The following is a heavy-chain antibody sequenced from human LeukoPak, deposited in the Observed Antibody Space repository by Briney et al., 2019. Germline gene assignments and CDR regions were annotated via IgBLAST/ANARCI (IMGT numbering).Heavy chain of an antibody. CDR3: ARRAGYCSGGSCYLDY. CDR1: GFTFSSYA. CDR2: ISGSGGST. D-gene: IGHD2-15*01. Sequence: GGSLRLSCAASGFTFSSYAMSWVRQAPGKGLEWVSAISGSGGSTYYADSVKGRFTISRDNSKNTLYLQMNSLRAEDTAVYYCARRAGYCSGGSCYLDYWGQGTLVTVSS. J-gene: IGHJ4*02. V-gene: IGHV3-23*01.